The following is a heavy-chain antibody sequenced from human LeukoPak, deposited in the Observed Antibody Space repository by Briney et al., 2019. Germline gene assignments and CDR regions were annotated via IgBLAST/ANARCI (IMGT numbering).Heavy chain of an antibody. D-gene: IGHD5-18*01. J-gene: IGHJ4*02. CDR1: GFTFRIYG. V-gene: IGHV3-48*04. CDR3: ARGPSAMAPFDY. Sequence: PGGSLRLSCAASGFTFRIYGMNWVRQAPGKGLEWVSYISSSGSTIYYADSVKGRFTISRDNAKNSLYLQMNSLRAEDTAVYYCARGPSAMAPFDYWGQGTLVTVSS. CDR2: ISSSGSTI.